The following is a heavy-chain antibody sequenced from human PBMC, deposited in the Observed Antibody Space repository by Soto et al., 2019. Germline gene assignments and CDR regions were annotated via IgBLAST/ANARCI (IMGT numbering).Heavy chain of an antibody. V-gene: IGHV3-23*01. D-gene: IGHD3-10*01. Sequence: PVGSLRLSCESSVFIFSDHAMSCVRHAPGKWLEWVSAISGNGIATYYADSVKGRFTISRDNSKNTLYLQMNRLRADDTAVYYCARDAISMVRGNNNWFEPWGQGTLVNVSS. CDR3: ARDAISMVRGNNNWFEP. CDR1: VFIFSDHA. CDR2: ISGNGIAT. J-gene: IGHJ5*02.